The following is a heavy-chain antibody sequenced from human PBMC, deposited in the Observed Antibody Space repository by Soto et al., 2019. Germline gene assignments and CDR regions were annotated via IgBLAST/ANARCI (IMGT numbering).Heavy chain of an antibody. D-gene: IGHD2-15*01. CDR3: ANRHDPGGFDI. J-gene: IGHJ3*02. Sequence: QITLKESGPTLVKPTQTLTLTCTFSGFPRNTRAVGVGWLRQAPGNALECLALINWNDDERYSPSLKDRLTITKDTSKNHVVITLTTIGPVDTAIYYCANRHDPGGFDILGPG. CDR1: GFPRNTRAVG. V-gene: IGHV2-5*01. CDR2: INWNDDE.